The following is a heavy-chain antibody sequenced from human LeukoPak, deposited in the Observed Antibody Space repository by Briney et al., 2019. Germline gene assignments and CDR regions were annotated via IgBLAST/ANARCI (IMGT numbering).Heavy chain of an antibody. Sequence: GGSLRLSCEASGFTFSSYWMNWVRQAPGKGLEWVSSIGTSGGGTYYADSVKGRFTISRDKSKNTLFLQMDSLRAEDTAIYYCAKRSPSGTYSFDYWGQGTLVTVSS. J-gene: IGHJ4*02. D-gene: IGHD1-26*01. V-gene: IGHV3-23*01. CDR3: AKRSPSGTYSFDY. CDR2: IGTSGGGT. CDR1: GFTFSSYW.